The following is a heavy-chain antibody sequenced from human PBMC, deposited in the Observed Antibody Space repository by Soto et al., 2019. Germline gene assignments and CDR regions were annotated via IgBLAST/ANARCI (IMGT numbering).Heavy chain of an antibody. D-gene: IGHD2-15*01. V-gene: IGHV3-30-3*01. CDR1: GFTFSSYA. J-gene: IGHJ4*02. CDR3: ARIYSVVVVVAASAGVDY. Sequence: QVQLVESGGGVVQPGRSLRLSCAASGFTFSSYAMHWVRQAPGKGLEWVAVISYDGSNKYYADSVKGRFTICRDNSKNALYMQMNSLRAEDTAVYYCARIYSVVVVVAASAGVDYWGQGTLVTVSS. CDR2: ISYDGSNK.